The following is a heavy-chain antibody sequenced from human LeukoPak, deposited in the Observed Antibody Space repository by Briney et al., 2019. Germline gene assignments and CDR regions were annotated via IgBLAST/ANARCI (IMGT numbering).Heavy chain of an antibody. J-gene: IGHJ4*02. CDR2: ISPSSGNI. CDR1: GFPLSSYS. V-gene: IGHV3-48*01. CDR3: VRVKGTYFDY. D-gene: IGHD1-1*01. Sequence: GSLRLSCVASGFPLSSYSINWIGQAPGKGLEWVSYISPSSGNIYYLDSVQGRFTVSRDNDRNSLFLQIDSPTAEDTAVYFCVRVKGTYFDYWGQGALVTVSS.